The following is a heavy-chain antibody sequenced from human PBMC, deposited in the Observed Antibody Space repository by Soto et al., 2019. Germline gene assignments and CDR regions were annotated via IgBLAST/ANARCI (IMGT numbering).Heavy chain of an antibody. V-gene: IGHV3-7*03. CDR3: AITTSTVSYWFDP. CDR1: GLSFRGYW. CDR2: IKEDGTEQ. J-gene: IGHJ5*02. Sequence: GGSLKLSSAASGLSFRGYWMSWVRQAPGKGPEWVANIKEDGTEQHYVDSVKGRFTISRDNSENSLFLQMNNLRAEDSAIYYCAITTSTVSYWFDPWGPGTQVTVSS. D-gene: IGHD4-4*01.